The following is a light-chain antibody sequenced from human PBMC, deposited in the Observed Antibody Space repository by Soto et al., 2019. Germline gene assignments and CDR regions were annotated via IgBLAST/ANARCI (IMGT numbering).Light chain of an antibody. CDR2: LGS. CDR1: QSLLHSNGYNY. V-gene: IGKV2-28*01. J-gene: IGKJ1*01. Sequence: IVLTQSPLSLPVTPGEPASISCRSNQSLLHSNGYNYLDWYLQRPGQSPQLLIYLGSNRATGIPARFSGSGSGTEFTLTISSLQSEDFAVYYCQQYNNWPRTFGQGTKVDI. CDR3: QQYNNWPRT.